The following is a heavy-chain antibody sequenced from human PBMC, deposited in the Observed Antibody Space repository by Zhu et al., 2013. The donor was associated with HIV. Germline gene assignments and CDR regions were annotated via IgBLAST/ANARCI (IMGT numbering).Heavy chain of an antibody. CDR1: GYTFYNYA. CDR3: ARDLYSTSSRPFDI. J-gene: IGHJ3*02. D-gene: IGHD6-6*01. Sequence: QVQLVQSGAEVRKPGASVKVSCKASGYTFYNYAISWVRQAPGQGLEWMGWISVYNGNTKYAQTLQGRVTMTTDTSTSTAYMELRSLRSDDTAVYYCARDLYSTSSRPFDIWGQGTMVTVSP. V-gene: IGHV1-18*01. CDR2: ISVYNGNT.